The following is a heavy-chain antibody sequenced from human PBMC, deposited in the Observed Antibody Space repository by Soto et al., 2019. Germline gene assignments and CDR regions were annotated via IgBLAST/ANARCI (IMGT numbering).Heavy chain of an antibody. CDR3: PLHLDFVVVVAPERFDY. CDR1: GFSLSTSGVG. D-gene: IGHD2-15*01. J-gene: IGHJ4*02. V-gene: IGHV2-5*01. Sequence: SGPTLVNPTQTLTLTCTFSGFSLSTSGVGVGWIRQPPGKALEWLALIYWNDDKRYSPSLKSRLTITKDTSKNQVVLTMTNMDPVDTATYYCPLHLDFVVVVAPERFDYWGQGTLVTVSS. CDR2: IYWNDDK.